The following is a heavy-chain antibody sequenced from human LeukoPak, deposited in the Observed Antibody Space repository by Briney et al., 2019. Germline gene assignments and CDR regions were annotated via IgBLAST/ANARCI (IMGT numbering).Heavy chain of an antibody. CDR1: GGSISSYY. Sequence: SETLSLTCTVSGGSISSYYWSWIRQPPGRGLEWIGYIYYSGSTNYNPSLKSRVTISVDTSKSQFSLKLSSVTAADPAVYYCARDYDYFDYWGQGTLVTVSS. J-gene: IGHJ4*02. D-gene: IGHD4-17*01. CDR3: ARDYDYFDY. V-gene: IGHV4-59*01. CDR2: IYYSGST.